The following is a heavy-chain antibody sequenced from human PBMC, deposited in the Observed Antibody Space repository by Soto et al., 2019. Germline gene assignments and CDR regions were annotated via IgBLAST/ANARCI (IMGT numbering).Heavy chain of an antibody. V-gene: IGHV1-58*01. Sequence: SVKVSCKASGFTFTSSAVRWVLQARGQRLEWIGWIVVGSGNTNYAQKFQERVTITRDMSTSTAYMELSSLRSEDTAVYYCAAEAYYDFWSGYDYYGMDVWGQGTTVTVSS. J-gene: IGHJ6*02. CDR3: AAEAYYDFWSGYDYYGMDV. CDR2: IVVGSGNT. D-gene: IGHD3-3*01. CDR1: GFTFTSSA.